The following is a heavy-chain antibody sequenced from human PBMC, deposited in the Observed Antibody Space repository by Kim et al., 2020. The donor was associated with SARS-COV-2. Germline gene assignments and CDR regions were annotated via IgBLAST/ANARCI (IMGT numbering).Heavy chain of an antibody. J-gene: IGHJ6*02. V-gene: IGHV4-61*01. CDR2: IYYSGST. CDR3: ARDSAAAGNDYYYYGMDV. D-gene: IGHD6-13*01. CDR1: GDSVSSGSHY. Sequence: SETLSLTCTVSGDSVSSGSHYWSWIRQPPGKGLEWIGHIYYSGSTNYNSSLQSRVTISVDTSKNQFSLKLRSVTAADTAVYYCARDSAAAGNDYYYYGMDVWGQGTTVTVSS.